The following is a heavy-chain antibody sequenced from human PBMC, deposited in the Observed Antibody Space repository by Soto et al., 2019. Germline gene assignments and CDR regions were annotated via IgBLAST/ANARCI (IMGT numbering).Heavy chain of an antibody. Sequence: QVQLVQSGAEVKKPGASVKVSCKASGYTFTGYYMYWVRQAPGQGLEWMGWINPNSGGTNYAQKFQGWVTMTRDTSISTAYMELSRLRSDDTAVYYCARVAGGDYYYGMDVWGQGTTVTVSS. D-gene: IGHD1-1*01. CDR1: GYTFTGYY. CDR3: ARVAGGDYYYGMDV. J-gene: IGHJ6*02. CDR2: INPNSGGT. V-gene: IGHV1-2*04.